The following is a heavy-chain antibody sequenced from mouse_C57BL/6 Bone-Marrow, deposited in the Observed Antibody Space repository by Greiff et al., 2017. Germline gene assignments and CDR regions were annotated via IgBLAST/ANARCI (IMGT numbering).Heavy chain of an antibody. J-gene: IGHJ1*03. Sequence: VQLQQSGAELARPGASVKLSCKASGYTFTSYGISWVKQRTGQGLEWIGEIYPRSGNTYYNEKFKGKAKLTAEKSSSTAYMVLRMLTSEASAVYFCSRSDYYYGSSYGYFDVWGTGTTVTVSS. V-gene: IGHV1-81*01. CDR1: GYTFTSYG. CDR3: SRSDYYYGSSYGYFDV. D-gene: IGHD1-1*01. CDR2: IYPRSGNT.